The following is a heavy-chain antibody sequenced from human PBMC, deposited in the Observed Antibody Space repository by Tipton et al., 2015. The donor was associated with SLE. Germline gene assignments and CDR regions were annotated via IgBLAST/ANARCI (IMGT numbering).Heavy chain of an antibody. CDR3: ATAGYSSSLDY. CDR2: ISDNDDNT. CDR1: GYTFTSYG. J-gene: IGHJ4*02. Sequence: QVQLVQSGAEVKKTGASVKVSCKAYGYTFTSYGISWMRQAPGQGLEWMGWISDNDDNTNYPQRLQGRVTMTIDTSTNTAYMELRSLRSDDMAVYYCATAGYSSSLDYWGQGSLVTVSS. V-gene: IGHV1-18*03. D-gene: IGHD6-6*01.